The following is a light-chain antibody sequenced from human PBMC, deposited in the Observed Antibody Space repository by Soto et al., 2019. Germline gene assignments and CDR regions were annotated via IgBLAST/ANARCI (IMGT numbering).Light chain of an antibody. J-gene: IGKJ1*01. CDR1: QSVSTN. CDR2: GAS. V-gene: IGKV3-15*01. CDR3: QHYNNWPPWT. Sequence: EMVMTQSPATLSVSQGERATLSCRASQSVSTNLAWYQHKPGQAPRLLIYGASTRATGIPASFSGSGSGTEFTLTISSLQSEDFAVYYCQHYNNWPPWTFGQGTNVDI.